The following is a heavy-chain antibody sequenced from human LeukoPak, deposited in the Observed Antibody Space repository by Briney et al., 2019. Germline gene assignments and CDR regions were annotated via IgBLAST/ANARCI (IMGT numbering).Heavy chain of an antibody. D-gene: IGHD3-22*01. Sequence: QPGGSLRLSCAASGFTFSSYAMSWVRQAPGKGLEWVSAISSSGSSIYYADSVKGRFTISRDNAKNSLYLQMNSLRAEDTAVYYCAKVTVYYYDSSGYLDAFDVWGQGTMVTVSP. CDR1: GFTFSSYA. CDR2: ISSSGSSI. CDR3: AKVTVYYYDSSGYLDAFDV. J-gene: IGHJ3*01. V-gene: IGHV3-23*01.